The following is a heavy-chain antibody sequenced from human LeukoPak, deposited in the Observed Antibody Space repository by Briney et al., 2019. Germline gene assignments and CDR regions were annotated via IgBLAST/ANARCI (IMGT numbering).Heavy chain of an antibody. CDR1: GFTFSSYG. D-gene: IGHD4-17*01. Sequence: GGSLRLSCAASGFTFSSYGMHWVRQAPGKGLEWVAFIRYDGSNKYYADSVKGRFTISRDNSKNTLYLQMNSLRAEDTAVYYCARVEMSGYDDYGDYRVHYWGQGTLVTVSS. V-gene: IGHV3-30*02. CDR2: IRYDGSNK. J-gene: IGHJ4*02. CDR3: ARVEMSGYDDYGDYRVHY.